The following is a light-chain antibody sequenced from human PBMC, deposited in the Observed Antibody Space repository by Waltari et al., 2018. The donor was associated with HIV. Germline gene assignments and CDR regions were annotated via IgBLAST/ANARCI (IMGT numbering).Light chain of an antibody. Sequence: EIVMKQSPATLSVSPGERVTLSCRASQSVGTNLAWYQQKPGQVPRLLIYAAATGATGIPARFSGSGSGTEFTLTISSLQSEDFAVYYCLQYNKWPPVYTFGQGTKLEIK. CDR2: AAA. V-gene: IGKV3-15*01. J-gene: IGKJ2*01. CDR1: QSVGTN. CDR3: LQYNKWPPVYT.